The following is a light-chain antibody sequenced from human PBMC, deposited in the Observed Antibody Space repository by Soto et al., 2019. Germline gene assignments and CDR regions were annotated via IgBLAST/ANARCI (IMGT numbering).Light chain of an antibody. Sequence: DIVMTQSPDSLAVSLGERATINCKSSQSVLYSPNNKNYLAWYQQKPGQPPKLLIYWASTRESGVPDRFSGSGSGTDFTITISSLQAEDVAVYYCQQHYTTPVTFGQGTKVDI. CDR3: QQHYTTPVT. CDR1: QSVLYSPNNKNY. V-gene: IGKV4-1*01. J-gene: IGKJ1*01. CDR2: WAS.